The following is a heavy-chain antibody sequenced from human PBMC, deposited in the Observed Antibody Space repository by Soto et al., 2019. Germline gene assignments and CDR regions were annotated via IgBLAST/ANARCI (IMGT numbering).Heavy chain of an antibody. CDR3: ARGPYCTNGVCWDYYYGMDV. Sequence: SVKVSCKASGGTFSSYAISWVRQAPGQGLEWMGGIIPIFGTANYAQKFQGRVTITADKSTGTAYMELSSLRSEDTAVYYCARGPYCTNGVCWDYYYGMDVWGQGTTVTVSS. CDR1: GGTFSSYA. D-gene: IGHD2-8*01. J-gene: IGHJ6*02. V-gene: IGHV1-69*06. CDR2: IIPIFGTA.